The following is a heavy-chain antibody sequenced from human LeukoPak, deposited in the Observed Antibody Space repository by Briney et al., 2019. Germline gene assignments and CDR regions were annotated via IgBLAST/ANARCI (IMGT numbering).Heavy chain of an antibody. V-gene: IGHV4-59*01. CDR3: ARGRYDKGQYYFDY. D-gene: IGHD3-22*01. J-gene: IGHJ4*02. CDR2: IYYSGST. Sequence: KASETLSLTCAVYGGSFSGYYWSWIRQPPGKGLEWIGYIYYSGSTNYNPFLKSRVTISVDTSKNQFSLKLSSVTAADTAVYYCARGRYDKGQYYFDYWGQGTLVTVSS. CDR1: GGSFSGYY.